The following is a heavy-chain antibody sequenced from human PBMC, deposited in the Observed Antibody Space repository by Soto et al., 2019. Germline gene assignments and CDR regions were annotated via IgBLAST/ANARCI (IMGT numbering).Heavy chain of an antibody. CDR2: INPHSGGT. D-gene: IGHD2-21*01. CDR3: ARDVAPLGDHRIDF. J-gene: IGHJ3*01. Sequence: QVQLVQSGAELRKPGASVKVSCETSGYKFIDVHIHWVRQAPGQGLEWMGWINPHSGGTNYAQAFQGRVTMTSDPSITTANMELKRLTSDDTAVYYCARDVAPLGDHRIDFWGQGTMVTVSS. CDR1: GYKFIDVH. V-gene: IGHV1-2*02.